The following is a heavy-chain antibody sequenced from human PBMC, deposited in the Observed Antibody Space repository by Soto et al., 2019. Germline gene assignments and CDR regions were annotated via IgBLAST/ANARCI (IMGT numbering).Heavy chain of an antibody. CDR1: GFTFSSYA. V-gene: IGHV3-30-3*01. Sequence: QVQLVESGGGVVQPGRSLRLSCAASGFTFSSYAMHWVRQAPGKGLEWVAVISYDGSNKYYADSVKGRFTISRDNSKNTLYLQMNSLRAEDTAVYYCARGWELPWLGMDVWGQGTTVTVSS. D-gene: IGHD1-26*01. CDR2: ISYDGSNK. J-gene: IGHJ6*02. CDR3: ARGWELPWLGMDV.